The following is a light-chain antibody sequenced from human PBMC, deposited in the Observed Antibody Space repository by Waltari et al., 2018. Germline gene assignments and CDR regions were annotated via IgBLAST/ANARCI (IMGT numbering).Light chain of an antibody. CDR3: QQYNNWPMYT. J-gene: IGKJ2*01. CDR2: GAS. Sequence: EIVMTQYPDTLSVSPRARATLSCRASQSVSSNLAWYQQKPGQAPRLLIYGASTRATGSPARFSGSGSGTEFTLTISSMQSEDFAVYYCQQYNNWPMYTFGQGTKLEIK. CDR1: QSVSSN. V-gene: IGKV3-15*01.